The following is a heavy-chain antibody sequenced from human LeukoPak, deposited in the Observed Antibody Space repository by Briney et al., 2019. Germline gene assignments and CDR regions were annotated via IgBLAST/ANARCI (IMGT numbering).Heavy chain of an antibody. D-gene: IGHD2-2*01. J-gene: IGHJ4*02. CDR2: IYYGGST. CDR3: ARHRAIYFDY. V-gene: IGHV4-59*08. CDR1: NDSISNYY. Sequence: SETLSLTCTVSNDSISNYYWNWIRQPPGKGLEWIGYIYYGGSTNYNPSLKSRVTISVDTSKNQFSLKLSSVTAADTAVYYCARHRAIYFDYWGQGTLVTVSS.